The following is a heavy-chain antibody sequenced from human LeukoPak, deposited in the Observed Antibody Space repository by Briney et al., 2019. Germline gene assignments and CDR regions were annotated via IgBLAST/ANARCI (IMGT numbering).Heavy chain of an antibody. D-gene: IGHD3-22*01. CDR3: ARDQGSGYYYFDY. Sequence: SETLSLTCTVSGGFISNYYWSWIRQPPGKGLEWIGYIYYSGSTNYNPFLKSRVTISVDTSKKQFSLKLSSVTAADTAVYYCARDQGSGYYYFDYWGQGTLVTVSS. J-gene: IGHJ4*02. V-gene: IGHV4-59*12. CDR1: GGFISNYY. CDR2: IYYSGST.